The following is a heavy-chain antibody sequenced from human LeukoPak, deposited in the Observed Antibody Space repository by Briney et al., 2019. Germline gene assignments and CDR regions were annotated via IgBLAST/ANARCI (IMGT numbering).Heavy chain of an antibody. Sequence: PGGSLRLSCAASGFTFNTYTMNWVRQAPGKGLEWVAVISYDGSNKYYADSVKGRFTISRDNSKNTLYLQMNSLRAEDTAVYYCARGTAMGLIYFDYWGQGTLVTVSS. V-gene: IGHV3-30-3*01. CDR3: ARGTAMGLIYFDY. CDR2: ISYDGSNK. D-gene: IGHD5-18*01. CDR1: GFTFNTYT. J-gene: IGHJ4*02.